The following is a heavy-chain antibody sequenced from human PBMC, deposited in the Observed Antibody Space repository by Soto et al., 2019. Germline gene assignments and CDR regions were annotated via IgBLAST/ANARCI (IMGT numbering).Heavy chain of an antibody. CDR2: IWYDGSNK. J-gene: IGHJ4*02. CDR1: GFTFSSYG. V-gene: IGHV3-33*06. Sequence: GGSLRLSCAASGFTFSSYGMHWVRQAPGKGLEWVAVIWYDGSNKYYADSVKGRFTNSRDNSKNTLYMKMNSLRAEDTAVYYCAKCSGWYFDYWGQGTLVTVSS. CDR3: AKCSGWYFDY. D-gene: IGHD6-19*01.